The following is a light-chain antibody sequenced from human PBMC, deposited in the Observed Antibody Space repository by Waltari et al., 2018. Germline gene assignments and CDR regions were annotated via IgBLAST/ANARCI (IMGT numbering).Light chain of an antibody. Sequence: QSVLTQPPSVSAAPGQKVIISCSGTSSNLGNNYVSWYQQLPGTPPKLLIYENTTRPSGVPDRFSGSKSGTSATLGITGLQTGDEAIYYCGAWDSSLSAVFGGGTKLTVV. J-gene: IGLJ2*01. CDR1: SSNLGNNY. V-gene: IGLV1-51*01. CDR2: ENT. CDR3: GAWDSSLSAV.